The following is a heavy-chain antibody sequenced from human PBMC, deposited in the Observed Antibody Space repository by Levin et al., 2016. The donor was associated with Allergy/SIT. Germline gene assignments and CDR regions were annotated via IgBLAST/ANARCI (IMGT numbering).Heavy chain of an antibody. CDR3: ATVQARICSTVSCNTEALDI. V-gene: IGHV5-10-1*01. J-gene: IGHJ3*02. Sequence: GESLKISCKGSGYKFPRTRITWVRQMPGKGLEWMGTIDPADSETIYSPSFEGHVTISADKSISTAFLHWSSLEASDTAMYYCATVQARICSTVSCNTEALDIWGQGTMVTVSS. D-gene: IGHD2-2*01. CDR1: GYKFPRTR. CDR2: IDPADSET.